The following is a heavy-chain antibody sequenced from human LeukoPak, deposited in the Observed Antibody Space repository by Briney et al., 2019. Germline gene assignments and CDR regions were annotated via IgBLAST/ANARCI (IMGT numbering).Heavy chain of an antibody. CDR1: GGSINSYY. V-gene: IGHV4-59*12. Sequence: SETLSLTCTVSGGSINSYYWSWIRQPPGKGLECIGYIHHTGSTNYNPSLKSRVSISLETSKNQFSLKLKSVTAADTAVYFCASGSAGFDTWGQGTLVTVSS. J-gene: IGHJ5*02. CDR2: IHHTGST. D-gene: IGHD6-13*01. CDR3: ASGSAGFDT.